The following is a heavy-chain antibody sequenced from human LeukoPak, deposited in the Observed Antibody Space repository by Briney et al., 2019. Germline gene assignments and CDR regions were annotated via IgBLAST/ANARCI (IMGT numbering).Heavy chain of an antibody. CDR3: AREVCSGGSCYRPFDY. J-gene: IGHJ4*02. V-gene: IGHV1-69*04. CDR2: IIPILGIA. Sequence: ASVKVSCKASGGTFSSYAISWVRQAPGQGLEWMGRIIPILGIANYAQKFQGRVTITVDKSTSTAYMELSSLRSEDTAVYYCAREVCSGGSCYRPFDYWGQGTLVTVSS. D-gene: IGHD2-15*01. CDR1: GGTFSSYA.